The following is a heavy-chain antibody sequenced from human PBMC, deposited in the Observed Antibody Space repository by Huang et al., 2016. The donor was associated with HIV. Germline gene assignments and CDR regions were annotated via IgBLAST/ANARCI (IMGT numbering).Heavy chain of an antibody. V-gene: IGHV5-51*01. Sequence: EVRLVQSGAEVKKPGDSLKISCKGSGYTFTDYWIGWVRQMPGKGLEWMGIISPSDSDIKYSPSFQCQVTISADKSMTTAYLQWRSLKASDTAMYYCVRRHRGHFDYWGQGTLVTVSS. D-gene: IGHD6-25*01. CDR1: GYTFTDYW. J-gene: IGHJ4*02. CDR2: ISPSDSDI. CDR3: VRRHRGHFDY.